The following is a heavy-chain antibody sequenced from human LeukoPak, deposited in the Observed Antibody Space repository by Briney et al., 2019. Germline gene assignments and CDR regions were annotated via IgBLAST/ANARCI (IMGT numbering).Heavy chain of an antibody. D-gene: IGHD6-13*01. CDR3: AKGPRIAAAGIYNRFDP. CDR2: ISGSGGST. J-gene: IGHJ5*02. CDR1: GFTFSSYA. Sequence: GGSLRLSCAASGFTFSSYAMSWVRQAPGKGLEWVSAISGSGGSTYHADSVKGRFTISRDNSKDTLYLQMNSLRAEDTAVYYCAKGPRIAAAGIYNRFDPWGQGTLVTVSS. V-gene: IGHV3-23*01.